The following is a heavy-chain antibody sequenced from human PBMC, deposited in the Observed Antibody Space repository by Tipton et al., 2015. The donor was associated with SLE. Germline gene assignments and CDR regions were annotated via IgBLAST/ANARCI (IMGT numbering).Heavy chain of an antibody. CDR3: ARHDTNYGRNWFDP. Sequence: TLSLTCTVSVGSLSGSYYYLAWIRQPPGKGPEWIGRITNNGNTYYIPSLQSRVTMSVDTSKNHFSLMLSSVTAADTAVYYCARHDTNYGRNWFDPWGQGNLVTVSS. CDR2: ITNNGNT. CDR1: VGSLSGSYYY. V-gene: IGHV4-39*01. D-gene: IGHD2-8*01. J-gene: IGHJ5*02.